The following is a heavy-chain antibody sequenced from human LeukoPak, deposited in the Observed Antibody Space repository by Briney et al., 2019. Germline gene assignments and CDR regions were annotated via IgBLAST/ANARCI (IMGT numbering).Heavy chain of an antibody. CDR2: ISYDGSNK. J-gene: IGHJ6*02. Sequence: PGGSLRLSCAASGFTFSSYAMSWVRQAPGKGLEWVAVISYDGSNKYYADSVKGRFTISRDDSKNTLYLQMNSLRAEDTAVYYCAKVDSRGYYYYYYGMDVWGQGTTVTVSS. D-gene: IGHD6-19*01. CDR3: AKVDSRGYYYYYYGMDV. CDR1: GFTFSSYA. V-gene: IGHV3-30*18.